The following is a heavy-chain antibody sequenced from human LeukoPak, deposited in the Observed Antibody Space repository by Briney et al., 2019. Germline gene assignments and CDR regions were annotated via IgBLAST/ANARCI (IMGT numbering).Heavy chain of an antibody. CDR2: ISYDGSNK. D-gene: IGHD3-3*01. J-gene: IGHJ6*02. CDR1: GFTFSSYG. Sequence: GTSLRLSCAASGFTFSSYGIHWVRQAPGKGLEWVAVISYDGSNKYYADSVKGRFTISRDNSKNPLYLQMSSLGAEDTAVYYCARDSRFLEWLLPPLVGMDVWGRGTTVTVSS. V-gene: IGHV3-30-3*01. CDR3: ARDSRFLEWLLPPLVGMDV.